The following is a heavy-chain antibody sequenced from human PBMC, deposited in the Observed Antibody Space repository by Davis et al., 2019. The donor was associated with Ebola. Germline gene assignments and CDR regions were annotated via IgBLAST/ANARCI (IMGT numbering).Heavy chain of an antibody. J-gene: IGHJ4*02. CDR1: GFTFSDYY. CDR2: IRYDGSNK. CDR3: AKDRRTTVAFDY. D-gene: IGHD4-23*01. V-gene: IGHV3-30*02. Sequence: GESLKISCAASGFTFSDYYMSWIRQAPGKGLEWVAFIRYDGSNKYYADSVKGRFTISRDNSKNTLYLQMNSLRAEDTAVYYCAKDRRTTVAFDYWGQGTLVTVSS.